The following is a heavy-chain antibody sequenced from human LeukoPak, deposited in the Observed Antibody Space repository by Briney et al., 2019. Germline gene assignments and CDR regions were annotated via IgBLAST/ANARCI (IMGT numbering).Heavy chain of an antibody. V-gene: IGHV4-34*01. CDR2: INYGGST. CDR1: GGSFSGYH. J-gene: IGHJ4*02. D-gene: IGHD3-22*01. CDR3: ARRYGDYYS. Sequence: SETLSLTCAVYGGSFSGYHWNWIRQAPGKGLEWIGEINYGGSTNYNPSLKSRVTISVDTSKNQFSLKLTSVTAADTAVYYCARRYGDYYSWGQGNLVTVSS.